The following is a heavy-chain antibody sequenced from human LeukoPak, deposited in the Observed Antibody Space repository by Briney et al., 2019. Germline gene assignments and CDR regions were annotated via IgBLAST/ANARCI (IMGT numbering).Heavy chain of an antibody. J-gene: IGHJ3*02. CDR2: IYYSGST. CDR3: ARHDLLWFDSEGAFEI. CDR1: GGSISSYC. D-gene: IGHD3-10*01. V-gene: IGHV4-59*08. Sequence: SETLSLTCTVSGGSISSYCWSWIRQPPGKGLEWIGYIYYSGSTNYNPSLKSRATISVDTSKNQFSLKLSSVTAADTAVYYCARHDLLWFDSEGAFEIWGQGTMFTVSS.